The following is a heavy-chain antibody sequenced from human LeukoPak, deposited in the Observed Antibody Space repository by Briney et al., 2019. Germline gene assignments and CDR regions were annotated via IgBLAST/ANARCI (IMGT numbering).Heavy chain of an antibody. V-gene: IGHV1-2*02. CDR3: ARVKPRDYYYGMDV. Sequence: ASVTVSCKASGYTFTGYYMHWVRQAPGQGLEWMGWINPNSGGTNYAQKFQGRVTMTRDTSISTAYMELSRLRSDDTAVYYCARVKPRDYYYGMDVWGQGTTVTVSS. CDR2: INPNSGGT. J-gene: IGHJ6*02. CDR1: GYTFTGYY. D-gene: IGHD1-14*01.